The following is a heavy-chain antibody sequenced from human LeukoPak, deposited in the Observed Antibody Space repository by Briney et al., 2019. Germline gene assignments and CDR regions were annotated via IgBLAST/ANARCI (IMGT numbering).Heavy chain of an antibody. D-gene: IGHD1-26*01. CDR2: IYTNGGI. CDR1: GGSINSGNYY. J-gene: IGHJ4*02. V-gene: IGHV4-61*02. CDR3: AREGAGYY. Sequence: SQTLSLTCTVSGGSINSGNYYWNWIRQPAGKGLEWIGRIYTNGGIMYNPSLKSRVAISMDTSKNQFSLDLNSVTAADTAMYYCAREGAGYYWGQGTLVTVSS.